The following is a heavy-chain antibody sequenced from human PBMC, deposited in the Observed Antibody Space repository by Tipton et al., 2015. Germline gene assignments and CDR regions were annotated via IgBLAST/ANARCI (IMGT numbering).Heavy chain of an antibody. Sequence: TLSLTCTVSGGSISSYYWSWIRQPAGKGLEWIGRIYTSGSTNYTPSPKSRATMSVDTSKTQFPLKLSSVTAADTAVYYCARESLLAYYFDYWGQGTLVTVSS. CDR3: ARESLLAYYFDY. J-gene: IGHJ4*02. V-gene: IGHV4-4*07. D-gene: IGHD2/OR15-2a*01. CDR1: GGSISSYY. CDR2: IYTSGST.